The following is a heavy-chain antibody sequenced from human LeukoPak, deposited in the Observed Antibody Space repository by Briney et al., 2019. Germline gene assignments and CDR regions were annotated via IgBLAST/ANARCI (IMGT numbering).Heavy chain of an antibody. V-gene: IGHV1-69*04. Sequence: SVKVSCKASGGTFSSYAISWVRQAPGQGLEWMGRIIPILGIANYAQKFQGRVTITADKSTSTAYMELSSLRSEDTAVYYCAREANWNDLDYWGQGTLVTVSS. D-gene: IGHD1-20*01. CDR3: AREANWNDLDY. CDR1: GGTFSSYA. CDR2: IIPILGIA. J-gene: IGHJ4*02.